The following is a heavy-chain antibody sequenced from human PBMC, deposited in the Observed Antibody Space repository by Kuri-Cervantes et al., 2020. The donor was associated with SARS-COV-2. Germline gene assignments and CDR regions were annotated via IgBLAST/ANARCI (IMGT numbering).Heavy chain of an antibody. CDR3: ASQYCSGGSCYSGYYYGMDV. V-gene: IGHV3-30-3*01. D-gene: IGHD2-15*01. Sequence: GESLKISCAASGFTFSSYAMHWVRQAPGKGLEWAAVISYDGSNKYYADSVKGRFTISRDNSKNTLYLQMNSLRAEDTAVYYCASQYCSGGSCYSGYYYGMDVWGQGTTVTVSS. CDR1: GFTFSSYA. CDR2: ISYDGSNK. J-gene: IGHJ6*02.